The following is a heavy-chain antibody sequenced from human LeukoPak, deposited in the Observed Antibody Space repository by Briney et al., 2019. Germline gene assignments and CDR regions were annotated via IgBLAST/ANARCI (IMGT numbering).Heavy chain of an antibody. Sequence: ASVKVSCKASGYTFTGYYMHWVRQAPGQGLEWMGRINPNSGGTNYAQKFQGRVTMTRDTSISTAYMELSRLRSDDTAVYYCARDDGVVPAALGSNWFDPWGQGTLVTVSS. J-gene: IGHJ5*02. D-gene: IGHD2-2*01. CDR3: ARDDGVVPAALGSNWFDP. CDR1: GYTFTGYY. V-gene: IGHV1-2*06. CDR2: INPNSGGT.